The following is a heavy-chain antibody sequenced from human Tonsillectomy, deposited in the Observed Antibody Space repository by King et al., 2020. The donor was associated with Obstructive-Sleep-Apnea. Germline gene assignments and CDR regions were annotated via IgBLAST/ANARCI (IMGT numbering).Heavy chain of an antibody. J-gene: IGHJ6*02. CDR2: IYHSGST. D-gene: IGHD3-22*01. V-gene: IGHV4-39*07. CDR3: ARPDSSGYVVQYYYYGMDV. Sequence: QLQESGPGLVKPSETLSLTCTVSGGSISSSGYYWGWIRQPPGRGLEWIGNIYHSGSTYYNPSLKRRVTILVYMSKNQFSLRRSSVTAADPAVYFCARPDSSGYVVQYYYYGMDVWGQGTTVTVSS. CDR1: GGSISSSGYY.